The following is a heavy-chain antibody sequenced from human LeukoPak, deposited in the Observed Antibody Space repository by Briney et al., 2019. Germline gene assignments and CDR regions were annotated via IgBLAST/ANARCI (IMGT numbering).Heavy chain of an antibody. CDR3: ARARGSGWPPGYFDY. CDR2: MYSSGKS. CDR1: GGSIHNNY. D-gene: IGHD6-19*01. V-gene: IGHV4-59*12. Sequence: PSETLSLTCTVSGGSIHNNYWSWIRQPPGKGLEWIGSMYSSGKSDYSPSLKNRVTMSIDTSKNQFSLQLNSVTPEDTAVYYCARARGSGWPPGYFDYWGQGTLVTVSS. J-gene: IGHJ4*02.